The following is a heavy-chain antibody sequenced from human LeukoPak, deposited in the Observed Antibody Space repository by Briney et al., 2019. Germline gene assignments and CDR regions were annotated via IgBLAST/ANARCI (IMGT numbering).Heavy chain of an antibody. CDR2: ISYDGSTK. V-gene: IGHV3-30*18. D-gene: IGHD3-3*01. Sequence: PGGSLRLSRAASGFTFSSHGMHWVRQAPGKGLEWVAVISYDGSTKYYADSVKGRFTISRDNSKNTLYLQMNSLRPEDTAVYYCAKDPGFWSGYSDHWGQGTLVTVSS. J-gene: IGHJ4*02. CDR1: GFTFSSHG. CDR3: AKDPGFWSGYSDH.